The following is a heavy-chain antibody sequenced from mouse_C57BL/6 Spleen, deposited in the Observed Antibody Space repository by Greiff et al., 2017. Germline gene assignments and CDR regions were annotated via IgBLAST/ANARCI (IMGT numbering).Heavy chain of an antibody. CDR2: IYPGDGDT. D-gene: IGHD1-1*01. V-gene: IGHV1-80*01. J-gene: IGHJ4*01. Sequence: QVQLQQSGAELVKPGASVKISCKASGYEFSSYWMNWVKQRPGKGLEWIGQIYPGDGDTNYNGKFKGKATLTADKSSSTAYMQLSSLTSEDSAVYFCARPPLGYYGSSNYAMDYWGQGTSVTVSS. CDR1: GYEFSSYW. CDR3: ARPPLGYYGSSNYAMDY.